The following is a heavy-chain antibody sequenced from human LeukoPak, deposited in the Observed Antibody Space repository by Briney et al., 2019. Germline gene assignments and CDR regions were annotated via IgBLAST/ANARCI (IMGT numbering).Heavy chain of an antibody. CDR3: ARDPYSRSWSYGMDV. V-gene: IGHV3-7*05. Sequence: GGSLRLSCTPSRFTPSTFWVSWVRQTPDQGLEWVANIKEDGREEAHVDSVKGRFTISRANAKSSLYLQMNSLRTEDTAVYYCARDPYSRSWSYGMDVWGQGTTVTVSS. D-gene: IGHD6-13*01. J-gene: IGHJ6*02. CDR2: IKEDGREE. CDR1: RFTPSTFW.